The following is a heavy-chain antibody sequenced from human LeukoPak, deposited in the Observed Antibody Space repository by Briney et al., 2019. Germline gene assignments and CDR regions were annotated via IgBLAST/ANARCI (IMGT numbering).Heavy chain of an antibody. CDR3: AKNDMGYSNYFDY. CDR2: ISYDGSNK. J-gene: IGHJ4*02. Sequence: PGGSLRLSCAASGFTFGSYGMHWVRQAPGKGLEWVAVISYDGSNKYYADSVKGRFTISRDNSKNTLYLQMNSLRAEDTAVYYCAKNDMGYSNYFDYWGQGTLVTVSS. D-gene: IGHD4-11*01. CDR1: GFTFGSYG. V-gene: IGHV3-30*18.